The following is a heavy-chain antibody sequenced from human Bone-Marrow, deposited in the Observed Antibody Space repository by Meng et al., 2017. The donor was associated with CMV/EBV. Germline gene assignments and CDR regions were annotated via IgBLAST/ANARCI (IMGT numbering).Heavy chain of an antibody. V-gene: IGHV4-34*01. Sequence: SETLSLTCDVYGGSFSGYYWSWIRQPPGSGLEWIGEINHSGSTRYNPSLKSRVTMSVDTSKDQFSLKQTSVTAADTAVYYCARPTYTISSPFDYWGQGSLVTVSS. D-gene: IGHD6-6*01. CDR2: INHSGST. CDR3: ARPTYTISSPFDY. CDR1: GGSFSGYY. J-gene: IGHJ4*02.